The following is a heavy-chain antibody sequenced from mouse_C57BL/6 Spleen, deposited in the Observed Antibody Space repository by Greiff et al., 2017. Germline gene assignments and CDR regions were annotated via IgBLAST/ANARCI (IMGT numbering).Heavy chain of an antibody. D-gene: IGHD2-3*01. CDR1: GFTFSDYG. CDR2: ISSGSSTI. J-gene: IGHJ4*01. Sequence: EVQLVESGGGLVKPGGSLKLSCAASGFTFSDYGMHWVRQAPEKGLEWVAYISSGSSTIYYADTVKGRFTISRDNAKNTLFLQMTSLRSEDTAMYYCARHDGYYVGAMDYWGQGTSVTVSS. CDR3: ARHDGYYVGAMDY. V-gene: IGHV5-17*01.